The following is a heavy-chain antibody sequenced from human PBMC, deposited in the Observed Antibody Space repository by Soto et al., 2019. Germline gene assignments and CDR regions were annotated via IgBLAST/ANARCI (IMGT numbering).Heavy chain of an antibody. D-gene: IGHD2-15*01. J-gene: IGHJ4*02. CDR2: INHSGST. V-gene: IGHV4-34*01. Sequence: PSETLSLTCAVYGGSFSGYYWSWIRQPPGKGLEWIGEINHSGSTNYNPSLKSRVTISVDTSKNQFSLKLSSVTAADTAVYYCARGNREDIVVVVAATRGPYFDYWGQGTLVTVS. CDR1: GGSFSGYY. CDR3: ARGNREDIVVVVAATRGPYFDY.